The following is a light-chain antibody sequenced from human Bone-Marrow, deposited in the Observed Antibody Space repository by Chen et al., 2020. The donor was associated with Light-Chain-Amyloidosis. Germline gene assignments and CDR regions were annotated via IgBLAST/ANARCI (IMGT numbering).Light chain of an antibody. J-gene: IGLJ3*02. CDR2: ADD. CDR1: SGSIATNY. CDR3: QSYQGSSQGV. Sequence: NFMLTQPHSVSESPGKTVIISCTRSSGSIATNYVQWYQQRPGSSPTTVIYADDQRPSGVPDRFSGSSDRSSNSASLTISGLKTEDEADYCCQSYQGSSQGVFGGGTKLTVL. V-gene: IGLV6-57*01.